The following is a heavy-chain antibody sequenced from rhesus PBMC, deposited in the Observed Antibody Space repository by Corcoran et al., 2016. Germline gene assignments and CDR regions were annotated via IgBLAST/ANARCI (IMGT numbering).Heavy chain of an antibody. CDR1: GFTFSSYW. J-gene: IGHJ4*01. D-gene: IGHD6-13*01. CDR2: INSGGGST. CDR3: AKRGSSWSAVDY. V-gene: IGHV3S25*01. Sequence: EVQLVESGGGLAKPGGSLRLSCAASGFTFSSYWMNWVRQAPGKGLEWVSGINSGGGSTYYADSVKGRFTISRDNSKNTLSLQMNSLRAEDTAVDYCAKRGSSWSAVDYWGQGVLVTVSS.